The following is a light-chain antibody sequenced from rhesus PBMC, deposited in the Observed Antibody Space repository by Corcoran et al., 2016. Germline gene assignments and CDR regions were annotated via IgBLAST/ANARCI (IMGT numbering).Light chain of an antibody. J-gene: IGKJ1*01. CDR2: RAS. CDR3: QRYSSSPPWT. V-gene: IGKV1-22*01. CDR1: QSVNNR. Sequence: DIQMTQSPSSLSASVEDTVTITCRASQSVNNRLAWYQQKPGKAPKLLFYRASVLQTGVPSRFSGSGTGADFSLTISSLKSEDFATDYCQRYSSSPPWTFGQGTKVVIK.